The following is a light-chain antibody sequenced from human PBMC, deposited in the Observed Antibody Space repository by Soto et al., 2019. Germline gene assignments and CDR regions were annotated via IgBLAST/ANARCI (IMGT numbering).Light chain of an antibody. J-gene: IGKJ5*01. CDR1: QDISTY. V-gene: IGKV1-5*01. CDR3: QHYTLYSAP. Sequence: RLTQSPSSLSASVGDTVTISCRASQDISTYLAWYQQKPGKAPTLLIFGASSLHNGVPPRFAGSGSGSEFTRTITRLQPDDFATYFCQHYTLYSAPFGQGTRV. CDR2: GAS.